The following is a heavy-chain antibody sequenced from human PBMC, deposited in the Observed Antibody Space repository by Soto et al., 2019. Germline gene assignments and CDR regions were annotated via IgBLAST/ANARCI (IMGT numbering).Heavy chain of an antibody. J-gene: IGHJ4*02. CDR1: GATVSQFW. CDR2: IKSKKDGETV. D-gene: IGHD7-27*01. V-gene: IGHV3-15*01. CDR3: ATGGPLGTYFNY. Sequence: GGSLRLSCVSGATVSQFWMSWVRQAPGKGLEWVGRIKSKKDGETVDYAAPVKGRFAISRFDSRNTVYLQMDSLKTEDTAVYYCATGGPLGTYFNYWGQGALVTVSS.